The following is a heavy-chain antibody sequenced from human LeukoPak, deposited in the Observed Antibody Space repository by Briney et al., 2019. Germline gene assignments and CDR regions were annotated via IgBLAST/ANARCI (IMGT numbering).Heavy chain of an antibody. CDR1: GGSICSSSYY. Sequence: SETLSLTCTVSGGSICSSSYYWGWIRQPPGKGLEWIGSIYYSGSTYYNPSLKSRVTISVDTSKNQFSLELSSVTAADTAVYYCARRGYYYDSSGYRYWGQGTLVTVSS. CDR2: IYYSGST. J-gene: IGHJ4*02. CDR3: ARRGYYYDSSGYRY. D-gene: IGHD3-22*01. V-gene: IGHV4-39*01.